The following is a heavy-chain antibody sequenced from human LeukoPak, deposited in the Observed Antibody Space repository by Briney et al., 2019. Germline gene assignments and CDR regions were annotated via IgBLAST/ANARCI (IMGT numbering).Heavy chain of an antibody. J-gene: IGHJ4*02. CDR3: ARDVPGRYYDY. D-gene: IGHD1-26*01. Sequence: PSETLSLTCTVSGGSVSSGRYFWSWIRQPPGKGLEWIGHIYYSGSTNYDPSLKSRVPISIHTSKNQFSLKLSSVTAADTAVYYCARDVPGRYYDYWGQGTLVTVSS. CDR2: IYYSGST. V-gene: IGHV4-61*01. CDR1: GGSVSSGRYF.